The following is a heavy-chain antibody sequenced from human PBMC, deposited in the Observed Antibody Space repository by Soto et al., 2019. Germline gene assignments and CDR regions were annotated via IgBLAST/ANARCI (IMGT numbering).Heavy chain of an antibody. V-gene: IGHV1-18*01. D-gene: IGHD3-10*01. J-gene: IGHJ5*02. CDR3: ARDRRVRGVNGLGKFDP. CDR2: ISAYNGNT. CDR1: GYTFTSYG. Sequence: QVQLVQSGAEVKKPGASVKVSCKASGYTFTSYGISWVRQAPGQGLEWMGWISAYNGNTNYARKLQGRVTMTTDTSTRTAYMELRSLRSDDTAVSYCARDRRVRGVNGLGKFDPWGQGTLVTVSS.